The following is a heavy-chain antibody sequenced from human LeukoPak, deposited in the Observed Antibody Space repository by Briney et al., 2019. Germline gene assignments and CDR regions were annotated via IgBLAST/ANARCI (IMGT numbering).Heavy chain of an antibody. CDR3: ARDRLGYCSGGSCYQFDY. Sequence: GGSLRLSCAASGFTFSSYGMHWVRQAPGKGLEWVAVIWYDGSNKYYADSVKGRFTISRDNSKNTLYLQMNSLRVEDTAVYYCARDRLGYCSGGSCYQFDYWGQGTLVTVSS. J-gene: IGHJ4*02. D-gene: IGHD2-15*01. CDR2: IWYDGSNK. CDR1: GFTFSSYG. V-gene: IGHV3-33*01.